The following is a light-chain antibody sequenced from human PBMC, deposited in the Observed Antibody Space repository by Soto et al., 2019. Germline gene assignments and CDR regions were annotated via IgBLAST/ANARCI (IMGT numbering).Light chain of an antibody. CDR3: CSYAGSSTYV. CDR1: TSDVGSYNL. CDR2: EGS. J-gene: IGLJ1*01. V-gene: IGLV2-23*01. Sequence: QSVLTQPASVSGSPGQSITISCTGTTSDVGSYNLVSWYQQHPDKAPKLMIYEGSKRPSGVSNRFSGPKSGNTASLTISGLQAEDESDYYCCSYAGSSTYVFGNGTKVTVL.